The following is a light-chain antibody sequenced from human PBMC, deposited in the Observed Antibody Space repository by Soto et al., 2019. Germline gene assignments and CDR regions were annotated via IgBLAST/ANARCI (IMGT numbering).Light chain of an antibody. CDR2: EVS. V-gene: IGLV2-8*01. Sequence: QSALTQPPSASGSPGQSVTISCTGTSSDVGGYNYVSWYQHHPGKAPKVIIYEVSKRPSGVPDRFSGSKSGNTASLTVSGLQAEDEADYYCSSYAGRNSYVFGTGTKVTVL. CDR1: SSDVGGYNY. CDR3: SSYAGRNSYV. J-gene: IGLJ1*01.